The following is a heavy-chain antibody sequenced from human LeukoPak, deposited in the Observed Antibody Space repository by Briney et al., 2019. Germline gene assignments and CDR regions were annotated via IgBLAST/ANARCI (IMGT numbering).Heavy chain of an antibody. CDR3: ARPNQYCIGDSCYSGHY. D-gene: IGHD2-15*01. CDR1: GGSISSSYY. V-gene: IGHV4-39*01. CDR2: IYSSGST. J-gene: IGHJ4*02. Sequence: SETLSLTCTVSGGSISSSYYWGWIRQPPGKGLEWIGSIYSSGSTYYNPSLKSRVTISVDTSKNQFSLKLSSVTTADTAVYYCARPNQYCIGDSCYSGHYWGQGTLVTVSS.